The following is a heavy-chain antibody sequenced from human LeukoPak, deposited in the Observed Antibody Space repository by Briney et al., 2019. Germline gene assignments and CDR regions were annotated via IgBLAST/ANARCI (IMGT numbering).Heavy chain of an antibody. CDR1: AFTFGDYA. Sequence: SLSLYCTASAFTFGDYAMSWFRQAQGKGLEWVGFISSKAYGGATEYAASVNVSFTISRDNFKCIACRLITGVKAEYTALYYCTRGGDWYYDSPFDYGGQGTLVTVSS. CDR2: ISSKAYGGAT. V-gene: IGHV3-49*03. D-gene: IGHD3-22*01. J-gene: IGHJ4*02. CDR3: TRGGDWYYDSPFDY.